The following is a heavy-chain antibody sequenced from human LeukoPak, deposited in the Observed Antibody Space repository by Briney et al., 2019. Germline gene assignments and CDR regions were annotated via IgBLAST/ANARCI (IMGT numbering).Heavy chain of an antibody. CDR1: GGSFSGYY. Sequence: SETLSLTCAVYGGSFSGYYWSWIRQPPGKGLEWIGEINHSGSTNYNPSLKSRVTISVDKSKNQLSLKLSSVTAADTAVYYCARTSRINMVLDPWGQGTLVTVSS. CDR2: INHSGST. D-gene: IGHD3-10*01. CDR3: ARTSRINMVLDP. V-gene: IGHV4-34*01. J-gene: IGHJ5*02.